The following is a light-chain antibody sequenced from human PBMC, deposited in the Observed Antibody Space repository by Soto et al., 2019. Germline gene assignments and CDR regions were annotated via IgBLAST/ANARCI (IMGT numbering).Light chain of an antibody. CDR2: GTS. CDR3: QQYNDWPPLT. J-gene: IGKJ4*01. CDR1: QSVNIN. V-gene: IGKV3-15*01. Sequence: EIVMTQSPATLSVSPGARAPLSCRARQSVNINLAWYQQKPGQAPRLLIYGTSTRATGVPARFSGSGSGTEFTLTISNLQSEDFAVYYCQQYNDWPPLTFGGGTKVDIK.